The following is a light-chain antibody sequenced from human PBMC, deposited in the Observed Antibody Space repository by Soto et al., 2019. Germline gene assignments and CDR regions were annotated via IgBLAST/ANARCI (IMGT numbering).Light chain of an antibody. Sequence: DIQMTQSPSTLSGSVGDRVTITCRASQTISSWLAWYQQKPGKAPKLLIYKASTLKSGVPSRFSGSGSGTEFTRTISSPQPDDFATYYCQHYNSYSGAFGQGTKVELK. V-gene: IGKV1-5*03. J-gene: IGKJ1*01. CDR1: QTISSW. CDR3: QHYNSYSGA. CDR2: KAS.